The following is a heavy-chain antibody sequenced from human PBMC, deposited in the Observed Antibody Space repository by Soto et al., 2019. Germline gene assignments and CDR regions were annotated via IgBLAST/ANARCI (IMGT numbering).Heavy chain of an antibody. D-gene: IGHD3-3*01. V-gene: IGHV4-39*01. Sequence: PSETLSLTCTVSGGSISSSSYYWGWIRQPPGKGLEWIGSIYYSGSTYYNPSLKRRVTISVDTSKTQFSLKLSSVTAADTAVYYCARSQDYDFWSGYWNYYYYGMDVWGQGTTVTVSS. CDR3: ARSQDYDFWSGYWNYYYYGMDV. J-gene: IGHJ6*02. CDR2: IYYSGST. CDR1: GGSISSSSYY.